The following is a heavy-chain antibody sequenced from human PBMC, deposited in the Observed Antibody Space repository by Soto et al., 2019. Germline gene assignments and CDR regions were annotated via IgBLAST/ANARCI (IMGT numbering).Heavy chain of an antibody. D-gene: IGHD3-10*01. J-gene: IGHJ4*02. CDR1: GYTFTNFH. CDR2: MNPYSGDT. V-gene: IGHV1-8*02. Sequence: QVQLVQSGAEVRKPGASVKVSCKASGYTFTNFHFNWVRQATGQGLEWIGWMNPYSGDTGYAQNFQGRVTMTMDTSINTAYMEMTSLTSDDTAVYYCARGSPGPVDHWGQGTPVTVSS. CDR3: ARGSPGPVDH.